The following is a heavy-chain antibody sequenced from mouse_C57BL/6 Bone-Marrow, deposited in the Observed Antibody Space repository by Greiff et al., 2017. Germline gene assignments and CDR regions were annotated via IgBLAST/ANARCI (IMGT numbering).Heavy chain of an antibody. CDR1: GFTFSSYA. CDR3: TRSPLPAY. D-gene: IGHD2-10*01. CDR2: ISSGGDYI. J-gene: IGHJ3*01. Sequence: EVKVVESGEGLVKPGGSLQLSCAASGFTFSSYALSWVRQTPEQRLEWVAYISSGGDYIYYADTVKGRFTISRDNARNTLYLQMSSLKSEDTAIYYCTRSPLPAYWGQGTLVTVSA. V-gene: IGHV5-9-1*02.